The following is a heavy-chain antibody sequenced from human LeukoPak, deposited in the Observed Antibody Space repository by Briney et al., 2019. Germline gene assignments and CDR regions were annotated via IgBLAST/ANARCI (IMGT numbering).Heavy chain of an antibody. D-gene: IGHD3-16*01. CDR2: IYYRGNT. CDR1: GGSISTYY. V-gene: IGHV4-59*08. CDR3: ARRAINSVMFDY. Sequence: SETLSLTCTVSGGSISTYYWSWIRQPPGKGLEWIGYIYYRGNTNYNPSLQSRVSISVDTSKNQFSLKLTSVTAADTAVYFCARRAINSVMFDYWGQGTLVTVSS. J-gene: IGHJ4*02.